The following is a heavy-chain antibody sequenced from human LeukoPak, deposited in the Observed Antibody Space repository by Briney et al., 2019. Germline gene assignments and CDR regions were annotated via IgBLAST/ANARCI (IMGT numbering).Heavy chain of an antibody. J-gene: IGHJ4*02. CDR2: IYYSGST. Sequence: SETLSLSCTVSGGSVSSGSYYWSWIRQPPGKGLEWIGYIYYSGSTNYNPSLKSRVTISVDTSKNQFSLKLSSGTAADTAVYYCAGGGKGYSYGLEYYFDYWGQGTLVTVSS. CDR3: AGGGKGYSYGLEYYFDY. D-gene: IGHD5-18*01. CDR1: GGSVSSGSYY. V-gene: IGHV4-61*01.